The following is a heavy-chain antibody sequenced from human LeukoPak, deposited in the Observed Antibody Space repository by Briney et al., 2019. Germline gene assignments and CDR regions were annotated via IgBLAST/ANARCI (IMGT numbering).Heavy chain of an antibody. CDR3: AKPPGIAVAGYFDY. CDR1: GFTFSSYA. Sequence: GGSLRLSCAASGFTFSSYAMHWVRQAPGKGLEGVAFIRYDGSNKYDADSVKGRFTISRDNSKNMLYLQMNSLRAEDTAVYYCAKPPGIAVAGYFDYWGQGTLVTVSS. V-gene: IGHV3-30*02. CDR2: IRYDGSNK. J-gene: IGHJ4*02. D-gene: IGHD6-19*01.